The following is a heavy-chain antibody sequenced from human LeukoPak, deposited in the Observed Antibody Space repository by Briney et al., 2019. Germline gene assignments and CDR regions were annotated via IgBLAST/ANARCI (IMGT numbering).Heavy chain of an antibody. CDR2: IFYSGNT. D-gene: IGHD2/OR15-2a*01. CDR1: GDSITTSY. CDR3: ARGRLSPSAFRPFEH. V-gene: IGHV4-59*01. Sequence: SETLSLTCSVSGDSITTSYWDWIRQPPGQGLEWIGSIFYSGNTKYNPALQSRVTISVDTSKNQFSLEVNSVTAADTAVYYGARGRLSPSAFRPFEHWGRGTLVTVSS. J-gene: IGHJ4*02.